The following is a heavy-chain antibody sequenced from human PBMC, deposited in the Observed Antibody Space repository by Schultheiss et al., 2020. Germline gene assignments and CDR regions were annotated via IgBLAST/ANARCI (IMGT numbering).Heavy chain of an antibody. V-gene: IGHV4-59*01. Sequence: SETLSLTCTVSGASFSSYYWSWIRQPPGKGLEWIGYIYYSGSTNYNPSLKSRVTISVDTSKNQFSLKLSSVTAADTAVYYCARDRNYYDSSGRHYYYYGMDVWGQGTTVTVSS. D-gene: IGHD3-22*01. CDR1: GASFSSYY. CDR2: IYYSGST. CDR3: ARDRNYYDSSGRHYYYYGMDV. J-gene: IGHJ6*02.